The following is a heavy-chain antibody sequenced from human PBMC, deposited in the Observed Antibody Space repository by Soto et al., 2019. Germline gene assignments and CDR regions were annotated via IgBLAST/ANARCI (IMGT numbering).Heavy chain of an antibody. Sequence: GASVKVSFKASGYTFTSYDINWVRQATGQGLEWMGWMNPNSGNRGYAQTFQGRVTMTRNTSISTAYMELSSLRSEDTAVYYCAKVGAAAGTRRYHYYGMDVWGQGTTVTVSS. D-gene: IGHD6-13*01. CDR3: AKVGAAAGTRRYHYYGMDV. V-gene: IGHV1-8*01. CDR2: MNPNSGNR. CDR1: GYTFTSYD. J-gene: IGHJ6*02.